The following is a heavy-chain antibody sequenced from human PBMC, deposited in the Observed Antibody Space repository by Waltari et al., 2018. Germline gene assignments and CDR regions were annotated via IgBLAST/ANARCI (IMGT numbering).Heavy chain of an antibody. D-gene: IGHD4-17*01. Sequence: MPLVQSGPEVKKTGTSVKVSCKASGFTFTSSPVQWVRQARGQRLAGVGWTVVGSGTTNYAQKFQERVTITRDMSTSTAYMEVSSLRSEDTAVYYCAADKPDYGEAGGLIDYWGQGTLVTVAS. J-gene: IGHJ4*02. CDR3: AADKPDYGEAGGLIDY. CDR2: TVVGSGTT. CDR1: GFTFTSSP. V-gene: IGHV1-58*01.